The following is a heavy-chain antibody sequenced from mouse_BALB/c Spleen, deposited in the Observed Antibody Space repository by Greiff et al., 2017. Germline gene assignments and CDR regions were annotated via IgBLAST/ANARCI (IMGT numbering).Heavy chain of an antibody. CDR3: AREGTSGGYAMDY. V-gene: IGHV5-9-4*01. Sequence: EVQLVESGGGLVKPGGSLKLSCAASGFTFSSYAMSWVRQSPEKRLEWVAEISSGGSYTYYPDTVTGRFTISSDNAKNTLYLEMSSLRSEDTAMYYCAREGTSGGYAMDYWGQGTSVTVSS. D-gene: IGHD5-1*01. CDR2: ISSGGSYT. CDR1: GFTFSSYA. J-gene: IGHJ4*01.